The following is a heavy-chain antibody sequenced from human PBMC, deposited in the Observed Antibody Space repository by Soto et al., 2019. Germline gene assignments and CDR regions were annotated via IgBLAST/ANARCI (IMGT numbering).Heavy chain of an antibody. J-gene: IGHJ6*02. V-gene: IGHV3-11*06. CDR3: ARELTQITMIVVAYYGMDV. Sequence: GGSLRLSCAASGFTFSDYYMIWIRQAPGKGLEWVSYISSSSSYTNYADSVKGRFTISRDNAKNSLYLQMNSLRAEDTAVYYCARELTQITMIVVAYYGMDVWGQGTTVTVSS. CDR2: ISSSSSYT. D-gene: IGHD3-22*01. CDR1: GFTFSDYY.